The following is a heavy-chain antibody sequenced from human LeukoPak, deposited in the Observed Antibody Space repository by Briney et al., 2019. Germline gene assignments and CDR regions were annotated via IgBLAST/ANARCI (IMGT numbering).Heavy chain of an antibody. J-gene: IGHJ5*02. V-gene: IGHV4-39*07. Sequence: SQTLSRTCTVSGGSISSGGYYWSWIRQPPGKGLEWIGSIYHSGSTYYNPSLKSRVTISVDTSKNQFSLKLSSVTAADTAVYYCARVTYDYDILTGYFFQNWFDPWGQGTLVTVSS. D-gene: IGHD3-9*01. CDR1: GGSISSGGYY. CDR2: IYHSGST. CDR3: ARVTYDYDILTGYFFQNWFDP.